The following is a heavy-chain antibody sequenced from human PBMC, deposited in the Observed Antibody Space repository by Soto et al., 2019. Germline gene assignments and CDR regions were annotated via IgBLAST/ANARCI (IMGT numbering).Heavy chain of an antibody. Sequence: QVQLVQSGAEVKKPGSSVKVSCKASGGTFSSYAISWVRQAPGQGLEWMGGIIPIFGTANYAQKFQGRVTITADESTSTAYLETSSLRSEDTAVYYCASRYVATGMVFDYWCQGTLVTVDS. D-gene: IGHD5-18*01. CDR3: ASRYVATGMVFDY. V-gene: IGHV1-69*12. CDR2: IIPIFGTA. J-gene: IGHJ4*02. CDR1: GGTFSSYA.